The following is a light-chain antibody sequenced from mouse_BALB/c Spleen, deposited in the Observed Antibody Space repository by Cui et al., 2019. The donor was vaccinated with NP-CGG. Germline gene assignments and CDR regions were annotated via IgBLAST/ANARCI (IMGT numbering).Light chain of an antibody. CDR3: ALWYSNHWV. CDR1: TGAVTTSNY. V-gene: IGLV1*01. CDR2: GTN. J-gene: IGLJ1*01. Sequence: QPVLTQESALTTSPGETVTLTCRSITGAVTTSNYANWVQEKPDHLFTGLIGGTNNRAPGVPARFSGSLIGDKAALTITGAQTEDEAIYFCALWYSNHWVFGGGTKLTVL.